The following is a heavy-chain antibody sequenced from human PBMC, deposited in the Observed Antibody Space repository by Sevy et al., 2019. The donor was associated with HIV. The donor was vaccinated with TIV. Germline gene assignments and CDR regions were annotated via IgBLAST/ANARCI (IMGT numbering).Heavy chain of an antibody. D-gene: IGHD5-12*01. Sequence: GGSLRLSCAASGFTFSSYAMSWVRQAPGKGLEWVSAISGSGGRTYYADSVKGRFTISRDNSKNTLYLQMNSLRAEDTAVYDCAKEPLVAHYYYYGMDVWGQGTTVTVSS. V-gene: IGHV3-23*01. J-gene: IGHJ6*02. CDR3: AKEPLVAHYYYYGMDV. CDR1: GFTFSSYA. CDR2: ISGSGGRT.